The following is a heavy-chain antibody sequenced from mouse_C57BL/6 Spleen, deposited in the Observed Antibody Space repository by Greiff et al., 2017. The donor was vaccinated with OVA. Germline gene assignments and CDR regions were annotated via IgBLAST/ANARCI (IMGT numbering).Heavy chain of an antibody. Sequence: EVKLQESGAELVRPGASVKLSCTASGFNIKDYYMHWVKQRPEQGLEWIGRIDPEDGDTEYAPKFQGKATMTADTSSNTAYLQLSSLTSEDTAVYYCTSTMVPNCYAMDYWGQGTSVTVSS. CDR3: TSTMVPNCYAMDY. CDR1: GFNIKDYY. CDR2: IDPEDGDT. J-gene: IGHJ4*01. V-gene: IGHV14-1*01. D-gene: IGHD2-1*01.